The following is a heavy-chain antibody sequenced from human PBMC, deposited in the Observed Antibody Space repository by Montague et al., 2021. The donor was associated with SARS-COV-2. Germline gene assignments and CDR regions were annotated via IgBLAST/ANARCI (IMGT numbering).Heavy chain of an antibody. D-gene: IGHD6-6*01. CDR2: VTTSGTT. J-gene: IGHJ4*02. CDR1: GGSITGFS. CDR3: ARTPTRPLSLDS. Sequence: SETLSLTCAVSGGSITGFSWSWVRQPAGKGLEWIGRVTTSGTTNYNPSLRSRVPMSVDTSKNQFSLNLTSVTAADTAIYYCARTPTRPLSLDSWGQGTLVTVSS. V-gene: IGHV4-4*07.